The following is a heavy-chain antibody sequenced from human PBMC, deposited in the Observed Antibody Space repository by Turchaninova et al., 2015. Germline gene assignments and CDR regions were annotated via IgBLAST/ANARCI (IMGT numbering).Heavy chain of an antibody. D-gene: IGHD2-8*01. Sequence: QITLKESGPTLVKPTPTLTLTCTFSGFSLSTSGVGVGSIRQPPGKALEWLALIYLDDDKRSSTSLKSRVTITKDTAKNXXVLXXXNMDPVDXXXYYCAHTNHXFHDXXQGTLVTVSX. CDR3: AHTNHXFHD. CDR2: IYLDDDK. V-gene: IGHV2-5*02. J-gene: IGHJ4*02. CDR1: GFSLSTSGVG.